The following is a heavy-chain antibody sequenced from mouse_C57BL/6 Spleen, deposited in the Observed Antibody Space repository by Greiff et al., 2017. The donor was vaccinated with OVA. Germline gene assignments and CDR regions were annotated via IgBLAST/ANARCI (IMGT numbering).Heavy chain of an antibody. CDR1: GYSFTDYY. CDR3: AREEDNDEYFDD. Sequence: VQLQQSGPELVKPGASVKISCKASGYSFTDYYMNWVKQSTGKSLEWIGVINPNYGSTSYNQKFKGKATLTVDQSSSTAYMQLSSLTSEDSAVYYCAREEDNDEYFDDWGKGTTVTVSS. J-gene: IGHJ1*03. CDR2: INPNYGST. V-gene: IGHV1-39*01. D-gene: IGHD2-4*01.